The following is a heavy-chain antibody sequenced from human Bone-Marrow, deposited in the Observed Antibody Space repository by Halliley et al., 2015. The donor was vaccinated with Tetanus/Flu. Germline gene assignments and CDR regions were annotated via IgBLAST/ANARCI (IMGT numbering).Heavy chain of an antibody. CDR2: ISYNGDT. Sequence: TLSLTCTVSGGSISTYYWHWIRHSPGKGLEWIGFISYNGDTRYNPSLRSRVTISADASMNQFSLRLSSVTTADTAMYYCAREYSSFDYWGQGTLVAV. CDR3: AREYSSFDY. D-gene: IGHD6-13*01. CDR1: GGSISTYY. V-gene: IGHV4-59*01. J-gene: IGHJ4*02.